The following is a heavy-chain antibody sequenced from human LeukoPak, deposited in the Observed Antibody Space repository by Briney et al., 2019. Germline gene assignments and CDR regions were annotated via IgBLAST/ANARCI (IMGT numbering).Heavy chain of an antibody. Sequence: GGSLRLFCAASGFTFSSYAMSWVRQAPGKGLEWGAVIWYDGSNKYYADSVKGRFTISRDNSKNTLYLQMNSLRAEDTAVYYCARGYTAGYYFDYWGQGTLVTVSS. CDR3: ARGYTAGYYFDY. D-gene: IGHD5-18*01. CDR2: IWYDGSNK. J-gene: IGHJ4*02. V-gene: IGHV3-33*08. CDR1: GFTFSSYA.